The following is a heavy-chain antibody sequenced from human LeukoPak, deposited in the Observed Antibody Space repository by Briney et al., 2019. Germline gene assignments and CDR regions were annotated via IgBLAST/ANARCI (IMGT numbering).Heavy chain of an antibody. Sequence: GGSLRHSCAASGFNFSSYSMNWVRQAPGKGLEWVSSISSSSSYIYYADSVKGRFTISRDNAKNSLYLQMNSLRAEDTAVYYCARDLGNFDPYYYFDYWGQGTLVTVSS. D-gene: IGHD3-9*01. CDR2: ISSSSSYI. V-gene: IGHV3-21*01. J-gene: IGHJ4*02. CDR1: GFNFSSYS. CDR3: ARDLGNFDPYYYFDY.